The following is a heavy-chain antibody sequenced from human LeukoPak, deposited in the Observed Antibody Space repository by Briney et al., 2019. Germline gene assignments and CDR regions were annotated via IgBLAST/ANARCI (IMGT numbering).Heavy chain of an antibody. CDR1: GGSISSGGYY. CDR3: ARGSARYSYGYYYLDY. CDR2: IYYSGST. J-gene: IGHJ4*02. V-gene: IGHV4-31*03. Sequence: SQTLSLTCTVSGGSISSGGYYWSWIRQHPGKGLEWIGYIYYSGSTYYNPSLKSRVTISVDTSKNQFSLKLSSVTAADTAVYYCARGSARYSYGYYYLDYWGQGTLVTVSS. D-gene: IGHD5-18*01.